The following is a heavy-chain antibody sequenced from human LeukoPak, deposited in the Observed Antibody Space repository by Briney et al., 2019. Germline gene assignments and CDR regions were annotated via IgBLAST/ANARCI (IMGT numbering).Heavy chain of an antibody. CDR2: IIPILGIA. CDR1: GYTFTRND. J-gene: IGHJ4*02. D-gene: IGHD3-22*01. V-gene: IGHV1-69*04. CDR3: ARETSGGYYLDY. Sequence: SVKVSCKASGYTFTRNDIDWVRQAPGQGLEWMGRIIPILGIANYAQKFQGRVTITADKSTSTAYMELSSLRSEDTAVYYCARETSGGYYLDYWGQGTLVTVSS.